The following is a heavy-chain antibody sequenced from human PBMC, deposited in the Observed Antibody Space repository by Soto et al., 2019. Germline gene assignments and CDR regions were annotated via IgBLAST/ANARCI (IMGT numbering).Heavy chain of an antibody. CDR1: GFTFSSYG. V-gene: IGHV3-33*01. Sequence: PGGSLRLSCAASGFTFSSYGMHWVRQAPGKGLEWVAVIWYDGSNKYYADSVKGRFTISRDNSKNTLYLQMNSLRAEDTAVYYCARDQGSVDTAMVYYYYGMDVWGQGTTVTVSS. CDR2: IWYDGSNK. J-gene: IGHJ6*02. CDR3: ARDQGSVDTAMVYYYYGMDV. D-gene: IGHD5-18*01.